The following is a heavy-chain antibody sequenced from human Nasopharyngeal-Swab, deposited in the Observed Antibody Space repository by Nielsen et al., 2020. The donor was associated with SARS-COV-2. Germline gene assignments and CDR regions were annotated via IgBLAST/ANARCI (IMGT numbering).Heavy chain of an antibody. D-gene: IGHD5-24*01. V-gene: IGHV3-20*04. CDR3: ARDRDVDFLDS. CDR1: GFTFDDYA. Sequence: GSLKISGAASGFTFDDYALSWVRQVPGKGLEWVSRITWNGDSTGYVDSVKGRFTISRDNANNSLFLQMNSLRAEDTAIYYCARDRDVDFLDSWGQGTLVTVSS. J-gene: IGHJ5*01. CDR2: ITWNGDST.